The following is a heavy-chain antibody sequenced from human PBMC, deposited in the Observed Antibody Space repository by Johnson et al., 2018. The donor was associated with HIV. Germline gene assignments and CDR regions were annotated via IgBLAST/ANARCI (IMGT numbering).Heavy chain of an antibody. J-gene: IGHJ3*02. CDR2: INWNGGST. CDR3: AKERAYIRTFDI. D-gene: IGHD5-18*01. Sequence: VQLVESGGGVVRPGGSLRLSCAASGFTFEDYGMSWVRQAPGKGLEWVSGINWNGGSTGYADSVKGRFTISTDNSKNTLYLQMNSLGAEDTAVYYCAKERAYIRTFDIWGQGTLVTVSS. V-gene: IGHV3-20*04. CDR1: GFTFEDYG.